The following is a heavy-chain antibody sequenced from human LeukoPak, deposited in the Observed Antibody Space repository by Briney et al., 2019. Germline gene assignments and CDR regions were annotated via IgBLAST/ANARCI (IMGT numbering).Heavy chain of an antibody. Sequence: SFIYIGAITYYPDSVKGRFTISRDNSKNTVYLQMNSLRAEDTAVYYCARVSYDSRGYYFDYWGQGTLVTVSS. CDR2: IYIGAIT. D-gene: IGHD3-22*01. J-gene: IGHJ4*02. CDR3: ARVSYDSRGYYFDY. V-gene: IGHV3-53*01.